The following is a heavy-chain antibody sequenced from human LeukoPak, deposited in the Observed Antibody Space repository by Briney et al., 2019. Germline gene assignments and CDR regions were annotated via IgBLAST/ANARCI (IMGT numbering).Heavy chain of an antibody. CDR1: GYSISSGYY. J-gene: IGHJ4*02. Sequence: SETLSLTCTVPGYSISSGYYWGWIRQPPGKGLEWVGSIYHSGSTYYNPSLKSRVTISVDTSKNQFSLKLSSVTAADTAVYYCARDFFPYYDFWSGYSPYYFDYWGQGTLVTVSS. CDR2: IYHSGST. D-gene: IGHD3-3*01. V-gene: IGHV4-38-2*02. CDR3: ARDFFPYYDFWSGYSPYYFDY.